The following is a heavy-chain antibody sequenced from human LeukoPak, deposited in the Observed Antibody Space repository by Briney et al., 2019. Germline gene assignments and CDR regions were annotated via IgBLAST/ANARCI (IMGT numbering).Heavy chain of an antibody. CDR2: INPSSSDT. J-gene: IGHJ3*02. CDR1: GYSFTGYY. D-gene: IGHD2-2*01. CDR3: ARGVVGEYCSSTSCYSLPYAFDI. V-gene: IGHV1-2*02. Sequence: ASVKVSCKTSGYSFTGYYMHWVRQAPGQGLEWMGSINPSSSDTNYAQKLQGRVTMTTDTSTSTAYMELRSLRSDDTAVYYCARGVVGEYCSSTSCYSLPYAFDIWGQGTMVTVSS.